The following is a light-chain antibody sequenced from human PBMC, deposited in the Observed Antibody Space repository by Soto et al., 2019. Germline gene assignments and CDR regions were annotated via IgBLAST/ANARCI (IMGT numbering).Light chain of an antibody. V-gene: IGKV1-39*01. CDR3: QQSKSTPLT. J-gene: IGKJ4*01. Sequence: DIQMTQSPSSLSASVGDRVTITCRASQSISNFLNWYQQKPGKAPKLLIYTASSLQSGVPARFSGSGSGTEFTITIGSLQPEDFATYYCQQSKSTPLTFGGGTKVEIK. CDR2: TAS. CDR1: QSISNF.